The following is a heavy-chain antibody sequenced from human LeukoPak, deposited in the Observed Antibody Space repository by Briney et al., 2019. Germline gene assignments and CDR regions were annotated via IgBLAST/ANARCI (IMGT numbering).Heavy chain of an antibody. CDR3: VRHDGRGGATMGALDS. Sequence: PSETPSLTCTISAASISSSSHHWGWIRQSPGKGLEWIGSIYYGQTIYYNPSLNSRVTISVLTSKDQFTLQLNSVTAADTAVYYCVRHDGRGGATMGALDSWGQGSLVTVSS. J-gene: IGHJ4*02. CDR2: IYYGQTI. V-gene: IGHV4-39*01. CDR1: AASISSSSHH. D-gene: IGHD5-12*01.